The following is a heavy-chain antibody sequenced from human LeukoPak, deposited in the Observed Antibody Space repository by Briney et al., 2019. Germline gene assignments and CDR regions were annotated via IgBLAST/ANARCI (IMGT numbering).Heavy chain of an antibody. CDR3: ARMWGTTFYYYYMNL. CDR1: GGSISSSTYY. Sequence: PSETLSLTCTVSGGSISSSTYYWGWIRQPPGKGLEWIGSIYQSGSTNYNPSLKSRVTISVDTSKDKFSLKLTSVTAADTAVYFCARMWGTTFYYYYMNLWGRGTTVTVSS. D-gene: IGHD3-16*01. V-gene: IGHV4-39*01. J-gene: IGHJ6*03. CDR2: IYQSGST.